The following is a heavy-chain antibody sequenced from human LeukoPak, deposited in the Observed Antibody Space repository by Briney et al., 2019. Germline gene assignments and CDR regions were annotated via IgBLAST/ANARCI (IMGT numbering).Heavy chain of an antibody. V-gene: IGHV3-53*04. J-gene: IGHJ4*02. D-gene: IGHD3-10*01. CDR1: GFTVSTNY. CDR3: ARTGQHYDY. Sequence: PGGSLRLSCAASGFTVSTNYMSWVRQAPGKGLEWVSVIYSGGNSYYADSVKGLFTISRHDSKNTVYLQMNSLTFEDTAVYYCARTGQHYDYWGQGTLVTVSS. CDR2: IYSGGNS.